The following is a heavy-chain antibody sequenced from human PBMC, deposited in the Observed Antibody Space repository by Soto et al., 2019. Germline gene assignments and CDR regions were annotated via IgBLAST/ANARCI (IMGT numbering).Heavy chain of an antibody. CDR3: AKGGYGGNSVGY. V-gene: IGHV3-23*01. Sequence: EVQLLESGGGLVQPGGSLRLSCAASGFTFSSYAMSWVRQATGKGLEWVSAISGSGGSTYYADSVKGRFTISRDNSKNTLYLQLNSLRAEDTAVYYCAKGGYGGNSVGYWGQGTLVTVSS. D-gene: IGHD4-17*01. CDR1: GFTFSSYA. CDR2: ISGSGGST. J-gene: IGHJ4*02.